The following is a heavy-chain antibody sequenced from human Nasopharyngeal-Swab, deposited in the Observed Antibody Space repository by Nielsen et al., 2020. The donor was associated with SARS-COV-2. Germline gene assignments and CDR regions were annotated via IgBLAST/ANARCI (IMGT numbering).Heavy chain of an antibody. CDR2: INWNGGST. CDR1: GFTFDDYG. CDR3: AREGGYCSGGSCPYYGMDV. Sequence: GESLTISCAASGFTFDDYGMSWVRPAPGKGVEWVSGINWNGGSTGYADSVKGRFTISRDNAKNSLYLQMNSLRAEDTALYHCAREGGYCSGGSCPYYGMDVWGQGTTVTVSS. V-gene: IGHV3-20*01. J-gene: IGHJ6*02. D-gene: IGHD2-15*01.